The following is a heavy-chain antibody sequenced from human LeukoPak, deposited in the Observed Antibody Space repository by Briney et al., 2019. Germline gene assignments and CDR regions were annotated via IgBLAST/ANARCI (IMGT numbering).Heavy chain of an antibody. CDR1: GFTFSSYW. CDR2: IKQDGSEK. CDR3: ARETGYYDILTGYFSVVGAGYYFDY. D-gene: IGHD3-9*01. V-gene: IGHV3-7*01. Sequence: PGGSLRLSCAASGFTFSSYWMSWVRQAPGKGLEWVANIKQDGSEKYYVDSVKGRFTISRDNAKNSLYLQMNSLRAEDTAVYYCARETGYYDILTGYFSVVGAGYYFDYWGQGTLVAVSS. J-gene: IGHJ4*02.